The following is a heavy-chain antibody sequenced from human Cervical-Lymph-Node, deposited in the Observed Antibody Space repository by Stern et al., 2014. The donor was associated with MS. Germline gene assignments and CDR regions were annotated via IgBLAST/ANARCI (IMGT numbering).Heavy chain of an antibody. D-gene: IGHD4-23*01. CDR1: GATFSTNG. V-gene: IGHV1-69*01. J-gene: IGHJ5*02. CDR2: TGPIFERS. CDR3: AREHHGGNFAA. Sequence: QLVQSGAEVKKPGSSVKVSCKVSGATFSTNGISWVRQGPGQGLEWMGATGPIFERSNYAQRFRGRVTITADESTSTSYMELTSLRSDDTGVYYCAREHHGGNFAAWGQGTLVTVSS.